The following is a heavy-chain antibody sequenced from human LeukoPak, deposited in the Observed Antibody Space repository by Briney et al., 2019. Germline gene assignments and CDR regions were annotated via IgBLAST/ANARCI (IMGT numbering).Heavy chain of an antibody. CDR2: ISYDGSNK. Sequence: GGSLRLSCAASGFTFSSYGMHWVRQAPGKGLEWVAVISYDGSNKYYADSVKGRFTISRDNSKNTLYLQMNSLRAEDTAVYYCAKDPRKYYYDSSGYYYWVYWGQGTLVTVSS. D-gene: IGHD3-22*01. J-gene: IGHJ4*02. CDR3: AKDPRKYYYDSSGYYYWVY. CDR1: GFTFSSYG. V-gene: IGHV3-30*18.